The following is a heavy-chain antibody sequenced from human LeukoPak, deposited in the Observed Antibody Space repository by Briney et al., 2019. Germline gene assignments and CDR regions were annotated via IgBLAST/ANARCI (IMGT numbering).Heavy chain of an antibody. CDR1: GFTVSSNY. V-gene: IGHV3-53*01. CDR3: ARDLSAAGTTSNWFDP. CDR2: IYSGGST. J-gene: IGHJ5*02. Sequence: HLGGSLRLSCAASGFTVSSNYMSWVRQAPGKGLEWVSVIYSGGSTYYADSVKGRFTISRDNSKNTLYLQMNSLRAEDTAVYYCARDLSAAGTTSNWFDPWGQGTLVTVSS. D-gene: IGHD6-13*01.